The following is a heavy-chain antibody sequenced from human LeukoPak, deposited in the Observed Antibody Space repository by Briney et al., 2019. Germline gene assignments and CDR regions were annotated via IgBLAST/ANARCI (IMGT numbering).Heavy chain of an antibody. D-gene: IGHD5/OR15-5a*01. J-gene: IGHJ4*02. Sequence: SETLSLTCTVSGGSISSSSYYWGWIRQPPGKGLEWIGSIYYSGSTYYNPSLKSRVTISVDTSKNQFSLKLSSVTAADTAVYYCARVYRGHFDYWGQGTLVTVSS. V-gene: IGHV4-39*07. CDR3: ARVYRGHFDY. CDR2: IYYSGST. CDR1: GGSISSSSYY.